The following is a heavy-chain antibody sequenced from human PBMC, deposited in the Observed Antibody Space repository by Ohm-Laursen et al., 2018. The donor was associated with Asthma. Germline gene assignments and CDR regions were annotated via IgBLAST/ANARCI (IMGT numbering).Heavy chain of an antibody. Sequence: SLRLSCAASGFNFNSSAMHWVRQAPGKGLEWVASISTASTFIYYADSVRGRFTTSRDNAKNLVFLQMNDVRAEDTALYYCARIGPEWELPGREYSLHHWGEGTLVTVSS. CDR1: GFNFNSSA. CDR2: ISTASTFI. J-gene: IGHJ1*01. D-gene: IGHD1-26*01. CDR3: ARIGPEWELPGREYSLHH. V-gene: IGHV3-21*01.